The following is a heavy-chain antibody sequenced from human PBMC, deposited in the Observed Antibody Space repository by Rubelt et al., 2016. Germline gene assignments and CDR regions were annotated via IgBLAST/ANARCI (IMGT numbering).Heavy chain of an antibody. J-gene: IGHJ4*02. CDR2: TYYRSKWYN. Sequence: QVQLQRSGPRLVKPSQTLSLTCAISGDSVSAHSAAWNWIRQSPSRGLEWLGRTYYRSKWYNDYAPSVKSRITVNPELPNNQFPLRLNSVTPGDTAVDYCARTTGPIDCWGQGTLVTVSS. CDR1: GDSVSAHSAA. D-gene: IGHD1-1*01. V-gene: IGHV6-1*01. CDR3: ARTTGPIDC.